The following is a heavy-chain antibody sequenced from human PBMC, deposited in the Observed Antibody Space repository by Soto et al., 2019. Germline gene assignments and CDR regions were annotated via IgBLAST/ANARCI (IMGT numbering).Heavy chain of an antibody. J-gene: IGHJ4*01. Sequence: QVQLQESGPGLVQPSQTLSLTCTVSGGSISSGGYYWSWIRQHPGTGLEWIGHISYSGSTYYDTSLRSRVTISVNTSRNQFSLKLNSVTAADAAVYYCARGVLHWGQGTLVTVSS. CDR1: GGSISSGGYY. V-gene: IGHV4-31*03. CDR2: ISYSGST. CDR3: ARGVLH.